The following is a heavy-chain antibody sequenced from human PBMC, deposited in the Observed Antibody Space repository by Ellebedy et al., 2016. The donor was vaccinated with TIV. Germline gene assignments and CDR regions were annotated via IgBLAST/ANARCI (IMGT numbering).Heavy chain of an antibody. V-gene: IGHV1-18*04. CDR3: ARDLRGSLKGGY. CDR2: FSVYNGNT. J-gene: IGHJ4*02. Sequence: AASVKVSCKASGYTFSIFGFSWVRQAPGQGLEWMGWFSVYNGNTNYAQKFQGRVTMTTEPSTSTAYMELRSLRSDDTAVYYCARDLRGSLKGGYWGQGTLVTVSS. D-gene: IGHD2-8*01. CDR1: GYTFSIFG.